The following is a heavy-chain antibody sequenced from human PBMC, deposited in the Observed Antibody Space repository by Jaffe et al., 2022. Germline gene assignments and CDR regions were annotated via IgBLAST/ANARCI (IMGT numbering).Heavy chain of an antibody. CDR1: GYSISSGYY. V-gene: IGHV4-38-2*01. J-gene: IGHJ3*02. D-gene: IGHD2-2*01. CDR2: IYHSGST. Sequence: QVQLQESGPGLVKPSETLSLTCAVSGYSISSGYYWGWIRQPPGKGLEWIGSIYHSGSTYYNPSLKSRVTISVDTSKNQFSLKLSSVTAADTAVYYCAIGDCSSTSCPSDAFDIWGQGTMVTVSS. CDR3: AIGDCSSTSCPSDAFDI.